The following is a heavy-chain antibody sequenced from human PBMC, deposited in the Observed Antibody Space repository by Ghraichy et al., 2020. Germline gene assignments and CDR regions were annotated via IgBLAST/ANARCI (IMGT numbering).Heavy chain of an antibody. Sequence: GGSLRLSCAASGFTFSSYAMTWVRQAPGKGLDWVSAISGSAGSAHYADSVKGRFTISRDNSENTLYLQMNSLRPEDTAIYYCAKDIRYSSSWYRGLYYWGPGTLVTVSS. CDR2: ISGSAGSA. V-gene: IGHV3-23*01. CDR3: AKDIRYSSSWYRGLYY. CDR1: GFTFSSYA. J-gene: IGHJ4*02. D-gene: IGHD6-13*01.